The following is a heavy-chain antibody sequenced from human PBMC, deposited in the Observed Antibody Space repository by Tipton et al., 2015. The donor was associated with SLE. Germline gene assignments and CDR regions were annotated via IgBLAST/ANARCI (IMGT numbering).Heavy chain of an antibody. D-gene: IGHD2-2*01. CDR3: ARNNWKDIVVVPAAMNYYYYGMDV. V-gene: IGHV1-69*01. J-gene: IGHJ6*02. Sequence: QVQLVQSGAEVKKPGSSVKVSCKASGGTFSSYAISWVRQAPGQGLEWMGGIIPIFGTANYAQKFQGRVTITADESTSTAYMELSSLRSEDTAVYYCARNNWKDIVVVPAAMNYYYYGMDVWGQGTTVTVSS. CDR2: IIPIFGTA. CDR1: GGTFSSYA.